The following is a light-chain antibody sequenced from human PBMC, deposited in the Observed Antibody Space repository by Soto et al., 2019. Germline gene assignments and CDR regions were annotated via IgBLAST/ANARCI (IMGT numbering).Light chain of an antibody. CDR2: EVS. CDR1: SSDVGGYNC. Sequence: QSVLTQPPSASGSPGQSVTISCTGTSSDVGGYNCVSWYQQHPGKAPKLMTYEVSKRPSGVPDRFSGSKSGNTASLTVSGLQAEDEADYYCSSYAGSNIPVVFGGGTKLTVL. V-gene: IGLV2-8*01. CDR3: SSYAGSNIPVV. J-gene: IGLJ2*01.